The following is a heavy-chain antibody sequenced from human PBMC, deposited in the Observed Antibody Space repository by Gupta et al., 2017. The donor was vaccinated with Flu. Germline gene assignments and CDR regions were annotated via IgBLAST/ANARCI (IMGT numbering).Heavy chain of an antibody. D-gene: IGHD6-19*01. CDR1: GITLDSNG. CDR2: ISDDASTE. V-gene: IGHV3-30*18. J-gene: IGHJ6*03. Sequence: QVQLVESGGGVVQPGRSLRLSCAASGITLDSNGMHWVRQAPGKGLEWVALISDDASTELYADSVRGRFTVSRDTSKNTLYLEMSSLRTEDTGVYYCAKDHGLSHFNYYMDVWGRGTTVTVSS. CDR3: AKDHGLSHFNYYMDV.